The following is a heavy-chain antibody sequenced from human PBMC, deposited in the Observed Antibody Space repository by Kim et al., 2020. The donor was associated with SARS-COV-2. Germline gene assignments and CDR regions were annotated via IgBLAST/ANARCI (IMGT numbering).Heavy chain of an antibody. V-gene: IGHV1-69*04. Sequence: SVKVSCEASGGTFSSYAISWVRQAPGQGLEWMGRIIPILGIANYAQKFQGRVTITADKSTSTAYMELSSLRSEDTAVYYCARAPPSGWYSFGWFDPWGQ. CDR3: ARAPPSGWYSFGWFDP. J-gene: IGHJ5*02. D-gene: IGHD6-19*01. CDR1: GGTFSSYA. CDR2: IIPILGIA.